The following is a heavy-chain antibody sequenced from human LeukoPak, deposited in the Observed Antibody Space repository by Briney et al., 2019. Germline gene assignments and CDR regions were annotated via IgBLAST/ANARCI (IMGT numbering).Heavy chain of an antibody. D-gene: IGHD2-21*01. J-gene: IGHJ4*02. CDR1: GFTFSSYS. Sequence: GGSLRLSCAASGFTFSSYSMHWVRHAPGKGLEYVSVISSDGDNTYYADSVKGRFTISRDNSKSTLYLQMGSLRAEDMAVYYCARAALEYCGGDCLDYWGQGTLVTVPS. V-gene: IGHV3-64*02. CDR2: ISSDGDNT. CDR3: ARAALEYCGGDCLDY.